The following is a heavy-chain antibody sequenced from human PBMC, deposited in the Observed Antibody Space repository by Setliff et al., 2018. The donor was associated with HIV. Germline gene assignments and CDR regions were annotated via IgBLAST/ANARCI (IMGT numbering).Heavy chain of an antibody. J-gene: IGHJ5*02. V-gene: IGHV1-2*02. CDR2: IIPNSGGT. CDR3: ARDGSYYGSGIVDP. Sequence: GASVKVSCKASGYTFTSYGISWVRQAPGQGLERMGWIIPNSGGTNYAQKFQGRVTMTRDTYTSTAYMELSGLTSDDTAVYYCARDGSYYGSGIVDPWGQGTLVTVSS. D-gene: IGHD3-10*01. CDR1: GYTFTSYG.